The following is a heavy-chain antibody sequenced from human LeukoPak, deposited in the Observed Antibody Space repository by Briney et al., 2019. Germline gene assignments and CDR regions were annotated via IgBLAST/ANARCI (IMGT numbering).Heavy chain of an antibody. CDR1: GFTVSSNY. Sequence: GGSLRLSCVASGFTVSSNYMSWVRQAPGKGLEWVSYISSSGSTIYYADSVKGRFTISRDNAKNSLYLQMNSLRAEDTAVYYCARDKTQGYYDILTGYWRHPSDYWGQGTLVTVSS. V-gene: IGHV3-11*04. CDR2: ISSSGSTI. D-gene: IGHD3-9*01. CDR3: ARDKTQGYYDILTGYWRHPSDY. J-gene: IGHJ4*02.